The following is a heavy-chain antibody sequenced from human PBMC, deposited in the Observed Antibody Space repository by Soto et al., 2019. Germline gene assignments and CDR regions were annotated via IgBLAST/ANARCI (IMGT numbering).Heavy chain of an antibody. CDR2: IDPSDSQT. J-gene: IGHJ4*02. D-gene: IGHD3-22*01. CDR3: ARQIYDSDTGPNFQYYFDS. Sequence: GEALRISCEGSGDSFAGSWIAWVRQTPGQGFEWMGRIDPSDSQTYYSPSFRGHVTISVTKSITTVFLQWSSLRASDTAMYYCARQIYDSDTGPNFQYYFDSWGQGTPVTVSS. CDR1: GDSFAGSW. V-gene: IGHV5-10-1*01.